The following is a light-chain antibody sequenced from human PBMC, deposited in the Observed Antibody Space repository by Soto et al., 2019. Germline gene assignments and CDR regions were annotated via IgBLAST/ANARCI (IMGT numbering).Light chain of an antibody. J-gene: IGLJ1*01. Sequence: QSVLAQPASVSGSPGQPITISCTGTSSDVGGYNYVSWYQQHPGKAPKLMIYDVSNRPSGVSNRFSGSKSGNTASLTISGLQAEDEADYYCSPYTSSSILYVFGTGTRSTS. CDR3: SPYTSSSILYV. CDR1: SSDVGGYNY. V-gene: IGLV2-14*01. CDR2: DVS.